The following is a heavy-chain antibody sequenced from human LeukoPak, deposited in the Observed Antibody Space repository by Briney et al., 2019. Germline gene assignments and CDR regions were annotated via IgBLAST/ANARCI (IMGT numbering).Heavy chain of an antibody. CDR2: INAGNGNT. J-gene: IGHJ6*02. Sequence: ASVKVSCKASGYTFTSYAMHWVRQAPGQRLEWMGWINAGNGNTKYSQKFQGRVTITRDTSANTVYMELSSLRSEDTAVYYCARTCSSTSCPPYGMDVWGQGTTVTVSS. CDR3: ARTCSSTSCPPYGMDV. D-gene: IGHD2-2*01. V-gene: IGHV1-3*01. CDR1: GYTFTSYA.